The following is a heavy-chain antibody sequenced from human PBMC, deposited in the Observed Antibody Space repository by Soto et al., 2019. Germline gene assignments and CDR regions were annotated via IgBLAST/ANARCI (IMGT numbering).Heavy chain of an antibody. D-gene: IGHD1-1*01. V-gene: IGHV4-31*03. J-gene: IGHJ6*02. CDR1: GGSVSSGGYH. Sequence: SETLSLTCTVSGGSVSSGGYHWSWIRQHPGKGLEWIGDIYYSGSTYYNPSLKSRVTISIDTSTNHFSLHLSALTAADTAVYYCARAPIPNWNYYGMDVWGQGTTVTVSS. CDR3: ARAPIPNWNYYGMDV. CDR2: IYYSGST.